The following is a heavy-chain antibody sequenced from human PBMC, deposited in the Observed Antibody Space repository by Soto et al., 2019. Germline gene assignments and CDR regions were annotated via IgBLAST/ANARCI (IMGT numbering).Heavy chain of an antibody. CDR3: ASSHSFDGSIYHYYFDF. Sequence: SETLSLTCTVSGGSISTYYWSWIRQPPGGTLEWIGYIYASGATTYNPSLESRVTMSVDMPDNEFSLELTSLTAADTAVYYCASSHSFDGSIYHYYFDFWGQGTLVTVSS. V-gene: IGHV4-59*03. CDR1: GGSISTYY. CDR2: IYASGAT. J-gene: IGHJ4*02. D-gene: IGHD3-10*01.